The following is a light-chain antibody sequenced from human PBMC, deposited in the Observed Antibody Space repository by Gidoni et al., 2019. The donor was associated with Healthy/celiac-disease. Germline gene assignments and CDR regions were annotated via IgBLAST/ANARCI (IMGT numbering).Light chain of an antibody. CDR2: DVS. J-gene: IGLJ2*01. CDR1: SSDVGGYNY. CDR3: SSYTSSSTLVV. Sequence: QPALTQHASVSGSPGQSITISCTGTSSDVGGYNYVSWYQQHPGKAPKLMIYDVSNRPSGVSNRFSGSKSGNTASLTISGLQAEDEADYYCSSYTSSSTLVVFGGGTKLTVL. V-gene: IGLV2-14*01.